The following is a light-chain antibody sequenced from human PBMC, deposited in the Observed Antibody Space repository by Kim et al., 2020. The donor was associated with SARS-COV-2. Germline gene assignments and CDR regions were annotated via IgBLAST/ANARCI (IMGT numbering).Light chain of an antibody. Sequence: ETVVTQSPATLSLSPGERATLSCRASDNINSYLAWYQQKPGQAPRLLIFDASTRATGIPARFSGSGSGTDFTLTISSLEPEDFAVYYCQQRSNWHPGLAFGQGTRLEIK. CDR1: DNINSY. J-gene: IGKJ5*01. CDR2: DAS. V-gene: IGKV3-11*01. CDR3: QQRSNWHPGLA.